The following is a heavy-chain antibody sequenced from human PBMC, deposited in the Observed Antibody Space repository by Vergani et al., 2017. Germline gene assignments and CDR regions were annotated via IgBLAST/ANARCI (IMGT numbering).Heavy chain of an antibody. V-gene: IGHV4-59*10. CDR1: GGSFSSYY. D-gene: IGHD2-2*01. CDR2: IYTSGST. J-gene: IGHJ5*02. Sequence: QVQLQQWGAGLLKPSETLSLTCAVYGGSFSSYYWSWIRQPPGKGLEWIGRIYTSGSTNYNPSLKSRVTISVDTSKNQFSLKLSSVTAADTAVYYCARFRDIVVVPAAKDNPNWFDPWGQGTLVTVSS. CDR3: ARFRDIVVVPAAKDNPNWFDP.